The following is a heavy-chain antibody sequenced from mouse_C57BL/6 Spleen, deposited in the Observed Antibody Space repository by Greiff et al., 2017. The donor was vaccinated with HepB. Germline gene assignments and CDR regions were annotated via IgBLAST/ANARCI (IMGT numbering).Heavy chain of an antibody. Sequence: QVQLQQSGPALVKPGASVKISCKASGYAFSISWMNWVKQRPGKGLEWIGRIYPGDGDTNYNEKFKGKATLTADKSSSTAYMQLSSLTSEDSAVYFCARSEFLRSACFAYWGQGTTVTVSS. J-gene: IGHJ2*01. CDR2: IYPGDGDT. CDR1: GYAFSISW. CDR3: ARSEFLRSACFAY. V-gene: IGHV1-82*01.